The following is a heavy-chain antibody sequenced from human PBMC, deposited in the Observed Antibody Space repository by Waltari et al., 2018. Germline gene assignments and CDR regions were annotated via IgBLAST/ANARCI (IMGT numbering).Heavy chain of an antibody. J-gene: IGHJ6*02. CDR1: GFTVSSNY. Sequence: EVQLVESGGGLIQPGGSLRLSCAASGFTVSSNYMSWVRQAPGKGLEWVSVIYSGGSTYYADSVKGRFTISSDNSKNTLYLQMNSLRAEDTAVYYCARRSSSASYYYYGMDVWGQGTTVTVSS. CDR3: ARRSSSASYYYYGMDV. V-gene: IGHV3-53*01. D-gene: IGHD6-6*01. CDR2: IYSGGST.